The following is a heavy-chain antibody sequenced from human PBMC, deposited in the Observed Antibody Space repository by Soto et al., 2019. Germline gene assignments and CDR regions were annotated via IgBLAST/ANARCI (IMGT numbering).Heavy chain of an antibody. V-gene: IGHV1-69*01. CDR1: GFAFSSYA. J-gene: IGHJ5*02. CDR3: ARGAVVPAAIGFDP. Sequence: PVKVSWTGSGFAFSSYAISRVRQATGQGLEWMGGIIPIFGTANYAQKFQGRVTITADESTSTAYMELSSLRSEDTAVYYCARGAVVPAAIGFDPWGQGNPVTGSS. CDR2: IIPIFGTA. D-gene: IGHD2-2*02.